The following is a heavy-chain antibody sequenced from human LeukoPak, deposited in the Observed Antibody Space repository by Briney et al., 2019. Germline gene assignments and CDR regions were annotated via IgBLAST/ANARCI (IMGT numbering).Heavy chain of an antibody. CDR3: ARGRYLGGCNAVYYFDY. V-gene: IGHV4-39*07. J-gene: IGHJ4*02. Sequence: PSETLSLTCTVSGGSISSSSYYWGWIRQPPGKGLEWIGSIYYSGSTYYNPSLKSRVTISVDTSKNQFSLKLSSVTAADTAVYYCARGRYLGGCNAVYYFDYWGQGTLVTVSS. D-gene: IGHD2-2*01. CDR1: GGSISSSSYY. CDR2: IYYSGST.